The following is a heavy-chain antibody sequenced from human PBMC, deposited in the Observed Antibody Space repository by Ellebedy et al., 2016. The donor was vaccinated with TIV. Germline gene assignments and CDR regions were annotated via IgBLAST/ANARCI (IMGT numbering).Heavy chain of an antibody. J-gene: IGHJ3*02. CDR2: ISAYNGNT. D-gene: IGHD3-22*01. V-gene: IGHV1-18*01. CDR1: GYTFTSYG. CDR3: ARDDSCLTCYYDSSGYPDAFDI. Sequence: ASVKVSCKASGYTFTSYGISWVRQAPGQGLEWMGWISAYNGNTNYAQKLQGRVTMTTDTSTSTAYMELRSLRSDDTAVYYSARDDSCLTCYYDSSGYPDAFDIWGQGTMVTVSS.